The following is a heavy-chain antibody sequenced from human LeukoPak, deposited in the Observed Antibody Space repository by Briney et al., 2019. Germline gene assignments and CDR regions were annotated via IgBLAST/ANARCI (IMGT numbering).Heavy chain of an antibody. J-gene: IGHJ4*02. V-gene: IGHV4-31*03. CDR1: GGSISSGGYY. D-gene: IGHD4-11*01. CDR2: IYYSGST. CDR3: ARLDYSNGAY. Sequence: SQTLSLTCTVSGGSISSGGYYWNWIRQHPGKGLEWIGCIYYSGSTHYNPSLKSRVTIPVDTAKNQFSLKLSSVTAADTAVYYCARLDYSNGAYWGQGTLVTVSS.